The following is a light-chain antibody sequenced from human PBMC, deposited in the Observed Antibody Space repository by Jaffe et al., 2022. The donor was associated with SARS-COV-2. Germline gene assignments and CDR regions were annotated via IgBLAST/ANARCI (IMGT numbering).Light chain of an antibody. V-gene: IGLV1-44*01. CDR1: SSNIGSNT. CDR3: ATWDDTLIGWV. J-gene: IGLJ3*02. Sequence: QSVLTQPPSASGTPGQRVTISCSGSSSNIGSNTVNWYRQLPGTAPKLLIHSNTERPSGVPDRFSGSKSGTSASLAISGLQSDDEADYYCATWDDTLIGWVFGGGTKLTVL. CDR2: SNT.